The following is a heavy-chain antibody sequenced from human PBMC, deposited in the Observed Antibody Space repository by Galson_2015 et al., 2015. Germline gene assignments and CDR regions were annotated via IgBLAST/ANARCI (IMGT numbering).Heavy chain of an antibody. CDR3: ASQGIAVAGVIDY. Sequence: CAISGDRVSSHSAAWNWIRQSPSRGLEWLGRTYYRSKWYKYYAVSVKSRITINVDTSKNQFSLQLNSVTPEDTAMYYCASQGIAVAGVIDYWGQGTRGTVSS. V-gene: IGHV6-1*01. D-gene: IGHD6-19*01. J-gene: IGHJ4*02. CDR1: GDRVSSHSAA. CDR2: TYYRSKWYK.